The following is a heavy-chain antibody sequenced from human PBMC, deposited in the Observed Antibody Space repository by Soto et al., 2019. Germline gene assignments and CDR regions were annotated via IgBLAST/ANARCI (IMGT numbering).Heavy chain of an antibody. CDR2: IYYSGST. CDR3: ASLYPIVVVLMRGAALAC. V-gene: IGHV4-39*01. CDR1: GGSISSSSYY. J-gene: IGHJ1*01. Sequence: QLQLQESGPGLVKPSETLSLTCTVSGGSISSSSYYWGWIRQPPGKGLEWIGSIYYSGSTYYNPXXQRLAHTSVDXXKXQXXLTLRSLTAAAPAVYSCASLYPIVVVLMRGAALACWGQGTLVTVSS. D-gene: IGHD3-22*01.